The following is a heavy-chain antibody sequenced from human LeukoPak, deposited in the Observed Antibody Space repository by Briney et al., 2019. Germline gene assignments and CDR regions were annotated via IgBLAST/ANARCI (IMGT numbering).Heavy chain of an antibody. CDR3: VRQSSYYDTSGRIPYAFDI. D-gene: IGHD3-22*01. Sequence: PSETLSLTCTVSGGSISSYYWSWIRQPPGKGLEWIGYIYDSGRTNYNPSLKSRVTISLDTSKNQFSLKLSSVTAADTAVYYCVRQSSYYDTSGRIPYAFDIWGQGTMVTVSS. CDR1: GGSISSYY. CDR2: IYDSGRT. J-gene: IGHJ3*02. V-gene: IGHV4-59*08.